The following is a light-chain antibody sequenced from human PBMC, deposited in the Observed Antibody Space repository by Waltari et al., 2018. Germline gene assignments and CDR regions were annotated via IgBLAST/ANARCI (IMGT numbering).Light chain of an antibody. J-gene: IGLJ2*01. CDR1: SLRNSY. CDR3: CSRDSSAFQLV. CDR2: GKN. V-gene: IGLV3-19*01. Sequence: SYELTQDPAVSVALGQTVKITCQGDSLRNSYATWYQQKPGQAPLPLIYGKNNRPPGIPDRFSGSSGGNTASLTITWAQAEDAADYYCCSRDSSAFQLVFGGGTKLTVL.